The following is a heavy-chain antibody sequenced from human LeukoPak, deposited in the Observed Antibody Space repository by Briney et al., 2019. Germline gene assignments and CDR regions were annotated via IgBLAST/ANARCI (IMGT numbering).Heavy chain of an antibody. V-gene: IGHV3-15*05. J-gene: IGHJ4*02. CDR2: IKSKTDGGTT. CDR1: GFTFSNAW. Sequence: PGGSLRLSCAASGFTFSNAWMSWVRQAPGKGLEWVGRIKSKTDGGTTDYAAPVKGRFTISRDGSKNTLYLQMNSLRAEDTAVYYCTRELQLALLFDYWGQGTLVTVSS. CDR3: TRELQLALLFDY. D-gene: IGHD6-13*01.